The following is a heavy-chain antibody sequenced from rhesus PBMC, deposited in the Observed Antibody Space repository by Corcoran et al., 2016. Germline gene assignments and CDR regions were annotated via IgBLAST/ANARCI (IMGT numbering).Heavy chain of an antibody. J-gene: IGHJ4*01. CDR3: ASWNYIGAY. D-gene: IGHD1-1*01. CDR2: ISGSGGST. V-gene: IGHV4-173*01. CDR1: GGSISSNY. Sequence: QVQLQESGPAVVKPSETLSLTCAVSGGSISSNYWSWIRQPPGKGLDWIGRISGSGGSTDYNPYLKSRVTMSTDTSKNQVSLKLSAVTAADTAVYYCASWNYIGAYWGQGVLVTISS.